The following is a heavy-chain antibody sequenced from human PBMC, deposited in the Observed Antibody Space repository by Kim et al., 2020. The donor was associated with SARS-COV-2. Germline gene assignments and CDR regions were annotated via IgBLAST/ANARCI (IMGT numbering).Heavy chain of an antibody. CDR3: ARGKGSSSWFSFDC. V-gene: IGHV3-53*01. J-gene: IGHJ4*02. Sequence: GGSLRLSCAASGFTVSSNYLSWVRQAPGKGLEWVSVIYTDGSTYYAESVKGRLTISRDNSKNTLYLDMNTLRVEDTAVYYCARGKGSSSWFSFDCWGQGALVTVTS. CDR1: GFTVSSNY. D-gene: IGHD6-13*01. CDR2: IYTDGST.